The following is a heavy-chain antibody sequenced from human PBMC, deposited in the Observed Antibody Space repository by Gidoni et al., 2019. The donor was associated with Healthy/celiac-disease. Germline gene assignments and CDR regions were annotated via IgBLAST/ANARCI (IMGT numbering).Heavy chain of an antibody. CDR1: GFTFSSYS. Sequence: EVQLVESGGGLVKPGWSLRLSCAASGFTFSSYSMNWVRQAPGKGLEWVSSISSSSSYIYYADSVKGRFTISRDNAKNSLYLQMNSLRAEDTAVYYCARDIYSGYDHTFDYWGQGTLVTVSS. D-gene: IGHD5-12*01. CDR3: ARDIYSGYDHTFDY. CDR2: ISSSSSYI. V-gene: IGHV3-21*01. J-gene: IGHJ4*02.